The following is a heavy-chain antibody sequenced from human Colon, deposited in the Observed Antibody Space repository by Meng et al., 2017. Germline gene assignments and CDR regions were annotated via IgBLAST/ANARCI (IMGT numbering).Heavy chain of an antibody. V-gene: IGHV3-30*04. CDR2: ISSDGKTQ. CDR3: TRDLVGGAFDY. CDR1: GFNFTPFV. D-gene: IGHD1-26*01. Sequence: GESLKISCVASGFNFTPFVMHWVHQTPGKGLEWVAVISSDGKTQNYADSVKGRFTISRDNSKSTLYLQMNSLRVEDTAVYYCTRDLVGGAFDYWGQGTLVTVSS. J-gene: IGHJ4*02.